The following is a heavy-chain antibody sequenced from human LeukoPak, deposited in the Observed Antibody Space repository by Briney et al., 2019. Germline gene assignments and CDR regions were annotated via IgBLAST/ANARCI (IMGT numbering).Heavy chain of an antibody. D-gene: IGHD5-24*01. V-gene: IGHV3-7*01. J-gene: IGHJ4*01. Sequence: GGSLRLSCAASGFTFSSYWMSWVRQAPGKGLEWVANIKQDGSEKYYVDSVKGRFTISRDNAKNSLYLQMNSLRAEDTAVYYCARSGWWMATNFDYWGHGTRVTVSS. CDR2: IKQDGSEK. CDR3: ARSGWWMATNFDY. CDR1: GFTFSSYW.